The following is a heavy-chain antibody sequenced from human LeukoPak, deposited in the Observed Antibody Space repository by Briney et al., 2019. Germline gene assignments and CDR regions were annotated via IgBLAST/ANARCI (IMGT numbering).Heavy chain of an antibody. CDR3: ATHGNWDHFDY. Sequence: PSETLSLTCTVSGDSINSSDYYWAWIRQAPGDGLEGIGTIYYSGSTYDKSSLKSLLTISVDSSKNHFSPKMSSVSSADARFYCCATHGNWDHFDYWGQGALVLVSS. CDR2: IYYSGST. D-gene: IGHD7-27*01. V-gene: IGHV4-39*01. CDR1: GDSINSSDYY. J-gene: IGHJ4*02.